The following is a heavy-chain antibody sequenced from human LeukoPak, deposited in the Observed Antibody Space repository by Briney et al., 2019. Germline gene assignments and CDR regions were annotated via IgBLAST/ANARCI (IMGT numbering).Heavy chain of an antibody. CDR3: AREGLGEYMAHDASDL. CDR1: GYSFSDNG. V-gene: IGHV1-18*04. D-gene: IGHD3-16*01. J-gene: IGHJ3*01. Sequence: ASVKVSCKASGYSFSDNGLNWVRQAPGQGLEWMGWISPYNGNTKYVENLEGRVTMTTDASTNTAYMELRSLTSDDTAVYYCAREGLGEYMAHDASDLWGQGTMVIVSS. CDR2: ISPYNGNT.